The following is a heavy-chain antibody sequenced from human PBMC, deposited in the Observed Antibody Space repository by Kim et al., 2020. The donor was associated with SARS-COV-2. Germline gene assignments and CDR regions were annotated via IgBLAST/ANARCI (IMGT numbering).Heavy chain of an antibody. J-gene: IGHJ4*02. Sequence: GGSLRLSCAASGFTFSSYGMHWVRQAPGKGLEWVAVIWYDGSNKYYADSVKGRFTISRDNSKNTLYLQMNSLRAEDTAVYYCARDTATYYDILTGSHFDYWGQGTLVTASS. CDR2: IWYDGSNK. V-gene: IGHV3-33*01. D-gene: IGHD3-9*01. CDR3: ARDTATYYDILTGSHFDY. CDR1: GFTFSSYG.